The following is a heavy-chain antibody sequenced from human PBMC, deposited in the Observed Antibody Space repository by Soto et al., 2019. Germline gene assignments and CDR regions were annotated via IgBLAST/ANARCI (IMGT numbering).Heavy chain of an antibody. V-gene: IGHV3-64D*06. J-gene: IGHJ4*02. CDR3: VARYCSGTTCYLVDY. CDR2: ISSTGGST. D-gene: IGHD2-2*01. CDR1: GFTFTNYA. Sequence: PGGSLRLSCSASGFTFTNYAIHWIRQAPGKGLEYVSAISSTGGSTYYADSVKGRFTISRDNSKNTVYLQMSSLRSEDSAVYYCVARYCSGTTCYLVDYWGQGTLVTVSS.